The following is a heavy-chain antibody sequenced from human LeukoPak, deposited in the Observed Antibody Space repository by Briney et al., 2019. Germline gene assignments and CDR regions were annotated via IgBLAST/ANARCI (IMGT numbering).Heavy chain of an antibody. Sequence: SETLSLTCTISGGSINSDTYLWNWIRQSAGKGLEWIGRIYSSGSTNYNPSLESRVTISIQTSKNQFSIQLSSVTAADTAVYYCARAPRRYGSFDFWGQGILVTVSS. CDR3: ARAPRRYGSFDF. CDR1: GGSINSDTYL. V-gene: IGHV4-61*02. CDR2: IYSSGST. J-gene: IGHJ4*02. D-gene: IGHD5-18*01.